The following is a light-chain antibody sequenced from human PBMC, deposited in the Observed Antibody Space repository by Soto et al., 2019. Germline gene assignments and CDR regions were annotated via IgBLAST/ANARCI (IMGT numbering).Light chain of an antibody. V-gene: IGKV1-5*03. CDR3: QQWGT. CDR1: QSISSW. Sequence: DIQMTQSPSTLSASVGDRVTITCRASQSISSWLAWYQQKPGKAPKLLIYKASSLESGVPSRFSGSGSGIEFTLTISSLQPDDFATYYCQQWGTFGQGTKVEIK. CDR2: KAS. J-gene: IGKJ1*01.